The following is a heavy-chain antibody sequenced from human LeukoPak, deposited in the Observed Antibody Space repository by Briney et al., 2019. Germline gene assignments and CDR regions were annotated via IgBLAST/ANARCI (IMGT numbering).Heavy chain of an antibody. CDR3: AKDITMISPGAFDI. D-gene: IGHD3-22*01. J-gene: IGHJ3*02. V-gene: IGHV3-30*18. CDR2: ISYDGSNK. Sequence: PGGSLRLSCAASGFTFSSYGMHWVRQAPGKGLEWVAVISYDGSNKYYADSVKGRFTISRDNSKNTLYLQMNSLRVEDTAVYYCAKDITMISPGAFDIWGQGTMVTVSS. CDR1: GFTFSSYG.